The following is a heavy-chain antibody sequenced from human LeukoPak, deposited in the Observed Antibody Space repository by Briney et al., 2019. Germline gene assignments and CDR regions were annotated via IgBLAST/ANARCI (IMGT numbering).Heavy chain of an antibody. J-gene: IGHJ4*02. Sequence: QSGRSLRLSCAASGFTFSNYGIHWVRRAPGKGLEWVGVIWHDGSNKYYGDSVKGRFTISRDNSKNTLYLQMSSLRVEDTAVYYCARQTATYDLDYWGQGTLVTVSS. V-gene: IGHV3-33*01. CDR2: IWHDGSNK. CDR3: ARQTATYDLDY. CDR1: GFTFSNYG. D-gene: IGHD3-3*01.